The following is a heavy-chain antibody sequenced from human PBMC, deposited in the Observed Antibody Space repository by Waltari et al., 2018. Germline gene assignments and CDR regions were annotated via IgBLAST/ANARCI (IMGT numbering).Heavy chain of an antibody. D-gene: IGHD3-10*02. V-gene: IGHV3-7*03. CDR2: IKEDGTEK. CDR1: GFTFSSYS. CDR3: ARGRYVPGP. Sequence: EVQLVESGGGLVQPGGSLRLSCAASGFTFSSYSMTWVSQAPGKGREWVGNIKEDGTEKKYVDSVKGRFTISRYNAKNSLYLEMNSLRVEDTAVYYGARGRYVPGPWGQGTLVTVSS. J-gene: IGHJ5*02.